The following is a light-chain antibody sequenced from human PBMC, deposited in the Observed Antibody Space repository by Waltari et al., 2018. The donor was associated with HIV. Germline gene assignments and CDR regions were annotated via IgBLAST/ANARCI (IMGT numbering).Light chain of an antibody. V-gene: IGKV3-15*01. CDR1: QSVSSN. CDR3: QQYNNWPRT. J-gene: IGKJ1*01. CDR2: DAS. Sequence: EIVMTQSPATLSVSPGERATLSCRASQSVSSNLAWYQQKPGQAPRLLRNDASTRATGIPARFSGSGSGTEFTLTISSLQSEDFAVYYCQQYNNWPRTFGQGTKVEIK.